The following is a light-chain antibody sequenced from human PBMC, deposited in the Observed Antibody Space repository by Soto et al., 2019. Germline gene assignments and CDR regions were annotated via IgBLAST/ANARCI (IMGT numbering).Light chain of an antibody. Sequence: ALLGDSVTITCQASQNVGNCLNWYQQKAGRAPKFLMHDASSLQSGVPERFSGSGSGTDFTLSISSLQPEDFATYYCQQSYSIPRTFGQGTKVDIK. J-gene: IGKJ1*01. CDR1: QNVGNC. CDR3: QQSYSIPRT. CDR2: DAS. V-gene: IGKV1-39*01.